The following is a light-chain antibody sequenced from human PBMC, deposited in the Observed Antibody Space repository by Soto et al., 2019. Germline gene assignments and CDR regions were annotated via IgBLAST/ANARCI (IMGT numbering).Light chain of an antibody. CDR1: QDISNY. CDR2: DAS. Sequence: DIQMTQSPSSLSASVGDRVTITCQASQDISNYLNWYQQKPGKAPKLLIYDASNLEIGVPSRFSGSGCGTDFTFTISSLQPEDIATYYCQQYDNLLTFGGGTKVEIK. CDR3: QQYDNLLT. V-gene: IGKV1-33*01. J-gene: IGKJ4*01.